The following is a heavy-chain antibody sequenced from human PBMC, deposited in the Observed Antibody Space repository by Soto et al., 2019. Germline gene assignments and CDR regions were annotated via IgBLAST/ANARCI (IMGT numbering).Heavy chain of an antibody. CDR3: ARDGGAAAAIKNYGMDV. CDR1: GYTFTSYG. Sequence: QVQLVQSGAEVKKPGASVKVSCKASGYTFTSYGISWVRQTPGQGLEWMGWISAYNGNTNYAQKLQGRLTMTTDTSTSTAYMELRILSPDDTAVYYCARDGGAAAAIKNYGMDVWGQGTTVTVSS. D-gene: IGHD6-13*01. J-gene: IGHJ6*02. CDR2: ISAYNGNT. V-gene: IGHV1-18*01.